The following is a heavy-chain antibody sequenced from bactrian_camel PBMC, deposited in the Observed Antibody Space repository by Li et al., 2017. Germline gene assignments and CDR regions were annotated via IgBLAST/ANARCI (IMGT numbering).Heavy chain of an antibody. D-gene: IGHD6*01. J-gene: IGHJ6*01. CDR1: GNLYNLNC. CDR3: AAGEFLSREPPFCTVVDHIPPDFGY. CDR2: IYTFRRTT. Sequence: HVQLVESGGGSVQPGGSLRLSCAASGNLYNLNCLGWFRQAPGMEREQVAAFIYTFRRTTRYAESVKGRFTISKDNAKRTLYLQMNNLQPEDTGMYTCAAGEFLSREPPFCTVVDHIPPDFGYWGQGTQVTVS. V-gene: IGHV3S54*01.